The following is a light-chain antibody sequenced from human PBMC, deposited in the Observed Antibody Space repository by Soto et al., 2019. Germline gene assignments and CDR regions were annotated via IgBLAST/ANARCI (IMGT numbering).Light chain of an antibody. J-gene: IGLJ2*01. CDR1: SSDVGGYNY. CDR2: DVS. Sequence: QSVLTQPRSVSGSPGQSVTISCTGTSSDVGGYNYVSWYQQHPGKAPKLMIYDVSKRPSGVPDRFSGSKSGNTASLTISGLQAEDEADYYRCSYAGSYTFDVVFGGGTKLTVL. CDR3: CSYAGSYTFDVV. V-gene: IGLV2-11*01.